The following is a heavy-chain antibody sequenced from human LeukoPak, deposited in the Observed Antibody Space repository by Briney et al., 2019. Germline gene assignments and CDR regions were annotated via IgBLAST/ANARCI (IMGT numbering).Heavy chain of an antibody. CDR1: GGTFSSYA. CDR2: IIPILGIA. V-gene: IGHV1-69*04. J-gene: IGHJ6*02. CDR3: ARTPPPRGYSYGYYYYGMDV. D-gene: IGHD5-18*01. Sequence: GASVKVSCKASGGTFSSYAISWVRQAPGQGLEWMGRIIPILGIANYAQKFQGRVTITADKSTSTAYMELSSLRSEDTAMYYCARTPPPRGYSYGYYYYGMDVWGQGTTVTVSS.